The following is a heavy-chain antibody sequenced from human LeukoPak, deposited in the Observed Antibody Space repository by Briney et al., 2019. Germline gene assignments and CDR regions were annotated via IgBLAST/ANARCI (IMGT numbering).Heavy chain of an antibody. V-gene: IGHV3-11*04. CDR2: ISSSGSTI. CDR1: GFTFSDYY. CDR3: ARALRAYYFDD. J-gene: IGHJ4*02. Sequence: GGSLRLSCAASGFTFSDYYMSWIRQAPGKGLEWVSYISSSGSTIYYADSVKGRFTISRDNAKNSLFLQMNSLRAEDTAVYYCARALRAYYFDDWGQGTLVTVSS.